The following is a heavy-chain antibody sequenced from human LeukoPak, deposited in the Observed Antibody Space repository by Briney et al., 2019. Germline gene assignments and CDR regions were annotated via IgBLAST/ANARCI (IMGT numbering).Heavy chain of an antibody. CDR2: IYHSGST. V-gene: IGHV4-30-2*01. Sequence: PSQTLSLTCTVSGGSISSGGYYWSWIRQPSGKGLEWIGYIYHSGSTYYNPSLKSRVTISVDRSKNQFSLKLSSVTAADTAVYYCARVASSSPWYYYMDVWGKGTTVTVSS. CDR3: ARVASSSPWYYYMDV. CDR1: GGSISSGGYY. D-gene: IGHD6-6*01. J-gene: IGHJ6*03.